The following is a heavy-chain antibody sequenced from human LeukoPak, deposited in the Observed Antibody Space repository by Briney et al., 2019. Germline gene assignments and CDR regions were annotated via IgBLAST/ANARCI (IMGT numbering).Heavy chain of an antibody. D-gene: IGHD5-24*01. V-gene: IGHV1-3*01. Sequence: ASVKVSCKASGYSFSTYTMHWVRQAPGQRLEWMGWINAGNGNTKYSQKFQGRVTITRDTSASIAYMEMSSLRPEDTAVYYCAREIDRDDYNRFFDYWGQGTLVTVSS. CDR3: AREIDRDDYNRFFDY. CDR2: INAGNGNT. CDR1: GYSFSTYT. J-gene: IGHJ4*02.